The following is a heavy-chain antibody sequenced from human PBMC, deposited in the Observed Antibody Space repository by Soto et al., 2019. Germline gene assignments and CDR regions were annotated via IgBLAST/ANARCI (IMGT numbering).Heavy chain of an antibody. D-gene: IGHD2-15*01. CDR1: GFTFSSYS. J-gene: IGHJ4*02. CDR3: ARGGYCSGGSCYVLGY. V-gene: IGHV3-21*01. Sequence: EVQLVESGGGLVKPGGSLRLSCAASGFTFSSYSMNWVRQAPGKGLEWVSSISSSSSYIYYADSVKGRFTISRDNTKNSLYLQMHSLSAADTAVDYCARGGYCSGGSCYVLGYWGQGTLVTVSS. CDR2: ISSSSSYI.